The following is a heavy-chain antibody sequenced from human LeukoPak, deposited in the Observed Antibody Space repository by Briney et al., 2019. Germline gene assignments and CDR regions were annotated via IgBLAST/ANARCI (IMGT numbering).Heavy chain of an antibody. CDR3: ARATYSSSKIDY. J-gene: IGHJ4*02. Sequence: VPPGGSLSLSCAASGFTFSSYWMHWVRPAPGKGLVWVSRINSDGSSTSYADSVKGRFTISRYNAKNTLYLQMNSLRAEDTAVYYCARATYSSSKIDYWGQGTLVTVSS. CDR2: INSDGSST. V-gene: IGHV3-74*01. D-gene: IGHD6-13*01. CDR1: GFTFSSYW.